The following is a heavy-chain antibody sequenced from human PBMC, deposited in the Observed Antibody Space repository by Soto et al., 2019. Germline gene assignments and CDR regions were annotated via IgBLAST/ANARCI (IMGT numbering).Heavy chain of an antibody. CDR2: ISGSGGST. CDR1: GFTFRSYA. Sequence: EVQLLESGGGLVQPGGYLRLSCAASGFTFRSYAMSWVRQAPGKGLEWVSSISGSGGSTYYADSVKGRFTISRDKSKNTLHLQMNSLRAEDTAVYYCAKDNLANDAFDIWGQGTMVTVSS. J-gene: IGHJ3*02. CDR3: AKDNLANDAFDI. D-gene: IGHD3-3*02. V-gene: IGHV3-23*01.